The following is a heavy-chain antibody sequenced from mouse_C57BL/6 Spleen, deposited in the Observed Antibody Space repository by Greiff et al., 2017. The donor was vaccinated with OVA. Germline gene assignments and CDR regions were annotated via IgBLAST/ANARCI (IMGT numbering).Heavy chain of an antibody. Sequence: VQLQQSGPELVKPGASVKMSCKASGYTFTDYNMHWVKQSHGKSLEWIGFIHPNNGGTSSNQKFQGKATLTVNKSSSTAYMELRSLTSEDSGVYYCARAGGDGFDYWGQGTTLTVAS. CDR1: GYTFTDYN. J-gene: IGHJ2*01. V-gene: IGHV1-22*01. D-gene: IGHD2-3*01. CDR3: ARAGGDGFDY. CDR2: IHPNNGGT.